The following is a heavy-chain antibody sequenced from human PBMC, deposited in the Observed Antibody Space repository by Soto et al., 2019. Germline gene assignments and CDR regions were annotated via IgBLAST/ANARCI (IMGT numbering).Heavy chain of an antibody. CDR2: INPNSGGT. Sequence: ASVKVSCKASGYTFTGYYIYWMRQAPGQGLEWMGWINPNSGGTNYAQKFQGWVTMTRDTSISTGYMELSRLRSDDAAVYYCARSRGYSGYDYGNWFDPWGQGNLVTVSS. J-gene: IGHJ5*02. CDR1: GYTFTGYY. V-gene: IGHV1-2*04. D-gene: IGHD5-12*01. CDR3: ARSRGYSGYDYGNWFDP.